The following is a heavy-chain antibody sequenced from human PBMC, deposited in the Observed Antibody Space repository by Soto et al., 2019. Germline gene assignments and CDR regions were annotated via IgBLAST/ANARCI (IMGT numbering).Heavy chain of an antibody. CDR2: INVNNDNT. Sequence: QVQLVQSGTEVKKPGASVKVSCKASGYTFTRHTIHWMRQAPGQSLEWMAWINVNNDNTKYSHKFQGRVSLTMDTSASTVYMELSSLRSEDTAVYYCARSSFTAVDYWGQGTLVSVSS. J-gene: IGHJ4*02. CDR3: ARSSFTAVDY. D-gene: IGHD5-18*01. CDR1: GYTFTRHT. V-gene: IGHV1-3*01.